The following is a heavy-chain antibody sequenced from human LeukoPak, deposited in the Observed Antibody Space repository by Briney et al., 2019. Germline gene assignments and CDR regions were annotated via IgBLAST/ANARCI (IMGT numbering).Heavy chain of an antibody. V-gene: IGHV1-2*02. CDR1: GNIFTDYY. CDR3: ARGEYISSGYWNDAFDI. J-gene: IGHJ3*02. CDR2: INPISGAT. Sequence: GASVKVPCKVSGNIFTDYYIHWVRQAPGQRLEWMGWINPISGATKYGQKFQGRVTMTRDTSISTVYMELSSLTSDDTAVYYCARGEYISSGYWNDAFDIWGQGAMVTVSS. D-gene: IGHD3-22*01.